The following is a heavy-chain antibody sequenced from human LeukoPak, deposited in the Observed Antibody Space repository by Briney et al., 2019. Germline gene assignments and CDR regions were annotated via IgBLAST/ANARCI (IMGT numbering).Heavy chain of an antibody. D-gene: IGHD3-22*01. J-gene: IGHJ4*02. V-gene: IGHV3-21*01. Sequence: PGGSLRLSCAASGFTFSSYSMNWVRQAPGKGLEWVSSISSGRTYIYYADSVKGRFTISRDNAKNSLYLQMNSLRAEDTAVYYCARISPYYYDSSGYFFDYWGQGTLVTVSS. CDR3: ARISPYYYDSSGYFFDY. CDR1: GFTFSSYS. CDR2: ISSGRTYI.